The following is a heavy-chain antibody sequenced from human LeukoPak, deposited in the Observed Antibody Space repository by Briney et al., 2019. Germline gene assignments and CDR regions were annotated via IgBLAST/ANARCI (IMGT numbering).Heavy chain of an antibody. CDR1: GYTFTGYY. D-gene: IGHD6-19*01. CDR3: ARDSLMRNSGWYVGFIY. J-gene: IGHJ4*02. CDR2: INPNSGGT. V-gene: IGHV1-2*02. Sequence: GASVKVSCKASGYTFTGYYMHWVRQAPGQGLEWMGWINPNSGGTNYAQKFQGRVTMTRDTSISTAYMELSRLRSDDTAVYYCARDSLMRNSGWYVGFIYWGQGTLVTVSS.